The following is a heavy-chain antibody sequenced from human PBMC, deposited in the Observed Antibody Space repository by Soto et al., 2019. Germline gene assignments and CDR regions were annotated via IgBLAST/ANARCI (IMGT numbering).Heavy chain of an antibody. CDR2: IYYSGST. CDR3: ARGRGYYYGSGSPYFDP. Sequence: SDTLSLTCTFSGVSISSGCYYWSWIRQHPGKGLEWIGYIYYSGSTYYNPSLKSRVTISVDTSKNQFSLKLSSVTAADTAVYYCARGRGYYYGSGSPYFDPWGQGTLVTV. V-gene: IGHV4-31*03. CDR1: GVSISSGCYY. D-gene: IGHD3-10*01. J-gene: IGHJ5*02.